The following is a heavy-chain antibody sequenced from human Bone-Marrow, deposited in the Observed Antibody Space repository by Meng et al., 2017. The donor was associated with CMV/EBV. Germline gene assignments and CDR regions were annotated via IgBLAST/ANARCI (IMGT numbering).Heavy chain of an antibody. CDR2: IKPEGSEK. D-gene: IGHD3-16*02. J-gene: IGHJ4*02. Sequence: GESLKISCVASGFSFTTDWMSWVRQAPGKGLEWVANIKPEGSEKYYVDSVKGRFTISRDNAKNSLYLQMNSLRAEDTAVYYCARSLSRLDYWGQGTLVTASS. V-gene: IGHV3-7*01. CDR3: ARSLSRLDY. CDR1: GFSFTTDW.